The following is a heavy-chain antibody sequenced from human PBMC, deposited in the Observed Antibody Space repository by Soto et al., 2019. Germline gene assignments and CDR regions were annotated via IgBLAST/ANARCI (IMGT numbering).Heavy chain of an antibody. CDR2: IYYSGST. CDR1: GGSISSGDYY. V-gene: IGHV4-30-4*01. D-gene: IGHD3-9*01. Sequence: SETLSLTCTVSGGSISSGDYYWSWIRQPPGKGLEWIGYIYYSGSTYYNPSLKSRVTISVDTSKDQFSLKLSSVTAADTAVYYCARLRYFDWFRIYYFDYWGQGTLVTVSS. CDR3: ARLRYFDWFRIYYFDY. J-gene: IGHJ4*02.